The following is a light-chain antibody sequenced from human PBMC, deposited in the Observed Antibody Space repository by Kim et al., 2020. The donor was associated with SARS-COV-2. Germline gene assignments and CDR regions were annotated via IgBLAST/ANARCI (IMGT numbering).Light chain of an antibody. CDR1: QSDSSN. V-gene: IGKV3-15*01. CDR2: GAS. J-gene: IGKJ4*01. Sequence: LSVSPGESATLSGRASQSDSSNLAWYQQKPGQAPLLLIYGASTRATGTPARFSGSGSGTELTLTISSLQSEDFEVYYCQQYNNWTLGGGTKVEIK. CDR3: QQYNNWT.